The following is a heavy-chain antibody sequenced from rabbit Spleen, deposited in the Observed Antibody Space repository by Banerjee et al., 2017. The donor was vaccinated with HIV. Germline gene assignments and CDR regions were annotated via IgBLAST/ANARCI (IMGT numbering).Heavy chain of an antibody. CDR1: GFSFSSSYY. J-gene: IGHJ4*01. CDR2: IATGSGTT. Sequence: QEQLVESGGGLVQPEGSLTLTCTASGFSFSSSYYMCWVRQAPGKGLEWIACIATGSGTTYYATWAKGRFTISKASSTKVTLQMTSLTAADTATYFCVRGASGSGYYSLWGPGTLVTVS. D-gene: IGHD1-1*01. CDR3: VRGASGSGYYSL. V-gene: IGHV1S45*01.